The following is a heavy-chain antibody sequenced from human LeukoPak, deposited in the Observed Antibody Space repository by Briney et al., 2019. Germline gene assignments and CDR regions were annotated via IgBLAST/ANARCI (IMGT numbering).Heavy chain of an antibody. CDR1: GFPFGTYS. CDR3: ARIRTGYYSDT. D-gene: IGHD3/OR15-3a*01. V-gene: IGHV3-48*04. J-gene: IGHJ4*02. Sequence: PGGSLRLSCVASGFPFGTYSMNWVRQAPGKGLEGVSFISGTSATIYYADSVKGRFTISRDNAKNSLYLQMNSLRAEDTAVYYCARIRTGYYSDTWGQGALVTVSS. CDR2: ISGTSATI.